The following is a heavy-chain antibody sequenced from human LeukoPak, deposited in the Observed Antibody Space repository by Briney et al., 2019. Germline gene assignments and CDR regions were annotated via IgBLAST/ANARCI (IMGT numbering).Heavy chain of an antibody. Sequence: ASVKVSCKASAYTFTSYDIDWVRQGTGQGLELMGGMNPNSGNTGSAQKVQGEGTMTRNTSISTAYMELSSLRSEETAVYYCARVRTMVRGVIIPKTRYNWFDPWGQGTLVTVSS. CDR1: AYTFTSYD. J-gene: IGHJ5*02. D-gene: IGHD3-10*01. CDR2: MNPNSGNT. CDR3: ARVRTMVRGVIIPKTRYNWFDP. V-gene: IGHV1-8*01.